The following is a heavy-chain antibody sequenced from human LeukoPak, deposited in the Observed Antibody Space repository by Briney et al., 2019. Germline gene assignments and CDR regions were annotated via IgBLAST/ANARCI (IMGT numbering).Heavy chain of an antibody. Sequence: ASVKVSCKASGGTFSSYAISWVRQAPGQGLEWMGGIIPIFGTANYAQKFQGRVTITADESTSTAYMELRSLRSDDTAVYYCARADFDWLLHYDYWGREPWSPSPQ. V-gene: IGHV1-69*13. D-gene: IGHD3-9*01. CDR1: GGTFSSYA. CDR3: ARADFDWLLHYDY. CDR2: IIPIFGTA. J-gene: IGHJ4*02.